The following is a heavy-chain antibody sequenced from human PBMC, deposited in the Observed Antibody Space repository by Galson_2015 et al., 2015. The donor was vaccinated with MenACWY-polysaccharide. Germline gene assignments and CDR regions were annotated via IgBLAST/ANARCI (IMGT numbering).Heavy chain of an antibody. CDR3: ARGYSAYD. J-gene: IGHJ4*02. Sequence: SLRLSCAASGFTFSTYWMHWVRQAPGKGLVWVSRIKSDGSSPNYADSVKGRFTISSDNAKNTLYLQMNSLRAEDTALYYCARGYSAYDWGQGTLVTVSA. CDR2: IKSDGSSP. V-gene: IGHV3-74*01. D-gene: IGHD5-12*01. CDR1: GFTFSTYW.